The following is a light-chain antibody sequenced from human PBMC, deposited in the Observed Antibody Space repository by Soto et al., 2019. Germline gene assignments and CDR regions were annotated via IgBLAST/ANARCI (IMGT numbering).Light chain of an antibody. J-gene: IGKJ4*01. CDR2: GAS. CDR3: QQYNKWPPLT. Sequence: EIVMTQSPATLSVSPGERATFSCRASQSVSRNLAWYQQKPGQAPRLLIYGASSRATGIPVRFSGSGSGTEFTLTISSLQSEDFAVYYCQQYNKWPPLTFGGGTKVDIK. CDR1: QSVSRN. V-gene: IGKV3-15*01.